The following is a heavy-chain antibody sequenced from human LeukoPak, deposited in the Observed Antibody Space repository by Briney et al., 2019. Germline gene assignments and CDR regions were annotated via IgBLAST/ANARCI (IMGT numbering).Heavy chain of an antibody. V-gene: IGHV4-4*07. CDR1: GASVSNYY. CDR3: ARQPIGPYYFDY. D-gene: IGHD1-14*01. CDR2: IYNGGSA. J-gene: IGHJ4*02. Sequence: PSETLSLTCTVSGASVSNYYWSWIRQPAGKGLEWIGRIYNGGSANYNPSLQSRISMSVDTSKNHFSLRLESVSAAQSAVYFCARQPIGPYYFDYWGQGTLVTVSS.